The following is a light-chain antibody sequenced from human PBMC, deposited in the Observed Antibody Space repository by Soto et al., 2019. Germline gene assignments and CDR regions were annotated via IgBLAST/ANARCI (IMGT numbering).Light chain of an antibody. J-gene: IGLJ2*01. CDR3: QLWDSSSDHVV. CDR1: NIGRKR. CDR2: YDC. Sequence: SYELTQPPSVSVAPGKTARITCGGNNIGRKRVHWYQQKPAQAPVLVIYYDCDRPSWIPERFSGSNSGNTATLTTSSVEARDEADYYCQLWDSSSDHVVFGGGTKLTVL. V-gene: IGLV3-21*04.